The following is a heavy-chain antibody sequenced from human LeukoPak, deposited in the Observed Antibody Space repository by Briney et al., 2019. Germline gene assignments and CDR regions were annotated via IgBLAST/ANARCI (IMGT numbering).Heavy chain of an antibody. V-gene: IGHV4-59*01. CDR3: ARELGYCSSTSCNNWFDP. CDR2: LYYSGST. Sequence: SETLSLTCTVSGGSISSYYWSWIRQPPGKGLEWIGYLYYSGSTNYNPSLKSRVTISVDTSKNQFSLKLSSVTAADTAVYYCARELGYCSSTSCNNWFDPWGQGTLVTVSS. CDR1: GGSISSYY. D-gene: IGHD2-2*01. J-gene: IGHJ5*02.